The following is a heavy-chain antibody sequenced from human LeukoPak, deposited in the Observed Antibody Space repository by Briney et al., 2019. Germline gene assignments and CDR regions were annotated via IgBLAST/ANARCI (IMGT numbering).Heavy chain of an antibody. Sequence: SETLSLTCAVSGGSISSGGYSWSWIRQPPGKGLEWIGYIYHSGSTYYNPSLKSRVTISVDRSKNQFSLKLSSVTAADTAVYYCAGQATVTTYRWFDPWGQGTLVTVSS. V-gene: IGHV4-30-2*01. CDR3: AGQATVTTYRWFDP. J-gene: IGHJ5*02. CDR2: IYHSGST. D-gene: IGHD4-17*01. CDR1: GGSISSGGYS.